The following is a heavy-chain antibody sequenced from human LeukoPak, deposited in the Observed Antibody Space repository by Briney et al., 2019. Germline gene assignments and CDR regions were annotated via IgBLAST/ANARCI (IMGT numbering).Heavy chain of an antibody. V-gene: IGHV3-53*01. J-gene: IGHJ3*02. CDR3: ARDGFSSVGDVDAFDI. Sequence: GGSLRLSCAASGFTVSSNYMSWVRQAPGKGLEWVSVIYSGGSTYYADSVKGRFTISRDNSKNTLYLQMNSLRAEDTAVYYCARDGFSSVGDVDAFDIWGQGTMVTVSS. CDR1: GFTVSSNY. D-gene: IGHD3-16*01. CDR2: IYSGGST.